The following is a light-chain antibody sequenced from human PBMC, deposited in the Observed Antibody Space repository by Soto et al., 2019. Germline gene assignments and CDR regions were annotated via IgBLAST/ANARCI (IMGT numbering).Light chain of an antibody. CDR1: QSITSNF. J-gene: IGKJ2*01. V-gene: IGKV3-20*01. CDR2: GAS. Sequence: EVVLTQSPGTLSLSPGERATLSCRTSQSITSNFLSWFQQKPGQPPRLLLYGASRRAAGTPDRFSGSGSGTDFPLIISRLEPEDSAVYHCQLYGNYMFTFGQGTKLEI. CDR3: QLYGNYMFT.